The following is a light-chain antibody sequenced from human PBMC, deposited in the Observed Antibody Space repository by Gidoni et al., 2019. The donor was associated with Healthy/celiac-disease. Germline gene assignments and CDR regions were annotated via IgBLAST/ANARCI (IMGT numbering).Light chain of an antibody. CDR3: PQSYRPPLT. J-gene: IGKJ4*01. V-gene: IGKV1-39*01. CDR1: QSISSY. CDR2: AAS. Sequence: DIQMTQSPSSLSASVGDRVTITCRASQSISSYLNWYQQKPGKAPQLLIYAASSSQSGVPSRLSGSGPGTAPTPPISRLPPEDFATPYCPQSYRPPLTFGGGTKVQI.